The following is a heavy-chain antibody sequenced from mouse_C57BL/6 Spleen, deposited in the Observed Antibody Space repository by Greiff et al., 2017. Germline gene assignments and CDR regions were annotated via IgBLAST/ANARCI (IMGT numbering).Heavy chain of an antibody. V-gene: IGHV1-19*01. D-gene: IGHD3-2*02. J-gene: IGHJ2*01. CDR3: ASGGDHSSGYSYFDY. Sequence: EVQLQQSGPVLVKPGASVKMSCKASGYTFTDYYMNWVKQSHGKSLEWIGDINPYNGGTSYNQKFKGKATLTVDKSSSTAYMELNSLTSEDSAVYYCASGGDHSSGYSYFDYWGQGTTLTVSS. CDR2: INPYNGGT. CDR1: GYTFTDYY.